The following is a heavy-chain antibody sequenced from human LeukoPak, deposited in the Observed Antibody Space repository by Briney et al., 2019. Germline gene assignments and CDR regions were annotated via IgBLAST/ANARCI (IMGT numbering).Heavy chain of an antibody. CDR1: EFTFSSYG. J-gene: IGHJ4*02. CDR2: ISGSGGST. Sequence: GGTLRLSCAASEFTFSSYGMSWVRQAPGKGLEWVSAISGSGGSTYYADSVKGRFTISRDNSKNTLYLQMVSLRAEDTAVYYCARGSDTAMVLFYYFDYWGQGTLVTVSS. V-gene: IGHV3-23*01. CDR3: ARGSDTAMVLFYYFDY. D-gene: IGHD5-18*01.